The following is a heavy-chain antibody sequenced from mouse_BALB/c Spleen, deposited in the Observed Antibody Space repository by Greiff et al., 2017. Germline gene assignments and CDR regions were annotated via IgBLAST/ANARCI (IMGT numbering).Heavy chain of an antibody. V-gene: IGHV5-15*02. J-gene: IGHJ4*01. CDR3: SMSLDDYAMDY. CDR1: GFTFSDYG. CDR2: ISNLAYSN. Sequence: EVTVVESGGGLVQPGGSRKLSCAASGFTFSDYGMAWVRQAPGKGPEWVAFISNLAYSNYYADTVKGRFTISRENAKNTLYLEMSSLRSEDTAMYFCSMSLDDYAMDYWGQGTSVTVSS.